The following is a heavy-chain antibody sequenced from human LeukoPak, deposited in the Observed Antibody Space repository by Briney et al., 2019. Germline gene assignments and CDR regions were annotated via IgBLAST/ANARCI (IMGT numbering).Heavy chain of an antibody. V-gene: IGHV3-30*04. Sequence: PGRSLRLSCAASGFTFSSYAIHWVRQAPGKGLEWVAVISYDGSNKNYADSVKGRFTISRDNPKNTLYLQMNSLRAEDTAVYYCARGSHRIEYRRSAAFDPWGQGTLVTVSS. CDR2: ISYDGSNK. CDR1: GFTFSSYA. J-gene: IGHJ5*02. D-gene: IGHD6-6*01. CDR3: ARGSHRIEYRRSAAFDP.